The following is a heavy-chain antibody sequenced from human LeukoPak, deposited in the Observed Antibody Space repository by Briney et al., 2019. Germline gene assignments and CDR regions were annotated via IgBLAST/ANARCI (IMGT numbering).Heavy chain of an antibody. CDR3: ARRRKRLNWFDP. J-gene: IGHJ5*02. CDR1: GDTFTGYY. D-gene: IGHD1-14*01. CDR2: INPNSGGT. V-gene: IGHV1-2*02. Sequence: ASVKVSCKASGDTFTGYYMHWVRQAPGQGLEWMGWINPNSGGTNYAQKFQGRVTMTRDTSISTAYMELSRLRSDDTAVYYCARRRKRLNWFDPWGQGTLVTVSS.